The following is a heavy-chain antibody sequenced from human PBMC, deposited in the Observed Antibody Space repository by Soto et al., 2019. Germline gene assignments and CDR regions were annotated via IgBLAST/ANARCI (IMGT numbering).Heavy chain of an antibody. CDR2: INPSGGST. D-gene: IGHD6-19*01. J-gene: IGHJ6*02. CDR1: GYTFTSYY. CDR3: AREKGIEVAGTPGGMDV. Sequence: GASVKVSCKASGYTFTSYYMHWVRQAPGQGLEWMGIINPSGGSTSYAQKFQGRVTMTRDTSTSTVYMELSSLRSEDTAVYYCAREKGIEVAGTPGGMDVWGQGTTVTVYS. V-gene: IGHV1-46*01.